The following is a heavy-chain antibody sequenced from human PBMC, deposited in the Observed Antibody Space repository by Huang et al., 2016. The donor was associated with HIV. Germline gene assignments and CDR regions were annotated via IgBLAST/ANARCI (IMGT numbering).Heavy chain of an antibody. CDR3: AKADSGAAAGSLVDY. J-gene: IGHJ4*02. V-gene: IGHV3-23*01. D-gene: IGHD6-13*01. Sequence: EVQLLESGGGLVQPGGSLRLSCAASGFTFSSYAMSWVRQAPGKGVEGVSSITGRGSSSYYADSGKGRFTISRDNSKNTLYLQMNSLRAEDTAIYYCAKADSGAAAGSLVDYWGQGTLVTVSS. CDR2: ITGRGSSS. CDR1: GFTFSSYA.